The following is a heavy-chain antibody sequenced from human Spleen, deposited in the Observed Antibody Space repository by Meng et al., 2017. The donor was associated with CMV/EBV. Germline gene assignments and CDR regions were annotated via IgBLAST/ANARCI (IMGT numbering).Heavy chain of an antibody. Sequence: ASVKVSCKAFGYTFTGYYLHWVRQAPGQGLEWMGWINPDSGGTSYAQNFQGRVTMTRDTSIRTAYLELSRLRSEDTAVYYCARDYFTRMGDSSAWYALRYGMDVWGQGTTVTVSS. D-gene: IGHD6-13*01. CDR3: ARDYFTRMGDSSAWYALRYGMDV. V-gene: IGHV1-2*02. J-gene: IGHJ6*02. CDR2: INPDSGGT. CDR1: GYTFTGYY.